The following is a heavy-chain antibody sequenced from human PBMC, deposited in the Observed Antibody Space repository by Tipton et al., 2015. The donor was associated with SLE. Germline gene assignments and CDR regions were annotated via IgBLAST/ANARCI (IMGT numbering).Heavy chain of an antibody. Sequence: TLSLTCTVSGVSISSNYWSWVRQPPGKELEWIGYIHYRGGTNYNPSLKSRLTISIDSSKNQFSLKLSSVTAADTAVYYCARVPAVYYYYMDVWGKGTTVTVSS. CDR1: GVSISSNY. J-gene: IGHJ6*03. CDR3: ARVPAVYYYYMDV. D-gene: IGHD2-2*01. CDR2: IHYRGGT. V-gene: IGHV4-59*07.